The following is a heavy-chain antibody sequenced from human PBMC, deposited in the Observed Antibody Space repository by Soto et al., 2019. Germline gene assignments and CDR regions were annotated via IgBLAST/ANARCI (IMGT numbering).Heavy chain of an antibody. Sequence: GGSLRLSCAASGFTFSSYAMHWVRQAPGKGLECVAVISYDGSNKFYRDSVKGRFTISRDNSKNTLYLQINSLRYEDTAVYYCARGDREDIAVVVGARPGEYGVDVWGQGTKVTVSS. V-gene: IGHV3-30-3*01. CDR2: ISYDGSNK. J-gene: IGHJ6*02. CDR1: GFTFSSYA. D-gene: IGHD2-15*01. CDR3: ARGDREDIAVVVGARPGEYGVDV.